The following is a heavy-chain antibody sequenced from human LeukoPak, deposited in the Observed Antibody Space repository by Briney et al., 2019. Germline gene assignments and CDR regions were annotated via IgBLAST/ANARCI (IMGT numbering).Heavy chain of an antibody. J-gene: IGHJ4*02. CDR2: IYSGGST. D-gene: IGHD3-10*01. CDR3: AKSPYGSGSY. CDR1: GFTVSSNS. V-gene: IGHV3-66*01. Sequence: GGSLSLSCAASGFTVSSNSMSWVRQAPGKGLEWVSVIYSGGSTFYADSVKGRFTISRDNSKNTLYLQMNSLRAEDTAVYYCAKSPYGSGSYWGQGTLVTVSS.